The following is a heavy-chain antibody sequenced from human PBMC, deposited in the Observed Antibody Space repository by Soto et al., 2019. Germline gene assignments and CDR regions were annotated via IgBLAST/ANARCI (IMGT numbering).Heavy chain of an antibody. V-gene: IGHV3-7*01. J-gene: IGHJ3*02. Sequence: GGSLRLSCAASGFTFSSYWMSWVRQAPGKGLEWVANIKQDGSEKYYVDSVKGRFTISRDNAKNSLYLQMNSLRAEDTAVYYCAREGSDCSGGSCYRLDAFDIWGQGTMVTVSS. CDR2: IKQDGSEK. CDR3: AREGSDCSGGSCYRLDAFDI. CDR1: GFTFSSYW. D-gene: IGHD2-15*01.